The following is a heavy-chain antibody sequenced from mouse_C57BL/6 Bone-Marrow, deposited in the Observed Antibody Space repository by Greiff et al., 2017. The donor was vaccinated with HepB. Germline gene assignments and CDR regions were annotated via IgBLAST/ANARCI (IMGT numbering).Heavy chain of an antibody. D-gene: IGHD1-1*01. V-gene: IGHV1-76*01. CDR1: GYTFTDYY. CDR3: ARGDYYGSSLFAY. Sequence: VQLQQSGAELVRPGASVKLSCKASGYTFTDYYINWVKQRPGQGLEWIARIYPGSGNTYYNEKFKGKATLTAEKSSSTAYMQLSSLTSEDSAVYFCARGDYYGSSLFAYWGQGTLVTVSA. CDR2: IYPGSGNT. J-gene: IGHJ3*01.